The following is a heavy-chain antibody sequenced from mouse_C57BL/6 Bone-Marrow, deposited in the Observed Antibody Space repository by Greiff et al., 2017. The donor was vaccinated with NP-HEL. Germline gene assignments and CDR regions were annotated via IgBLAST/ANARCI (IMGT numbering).Heavy chain of an antibody. Sequence: VQLQQSGAELVRPGASVKLSCTASGFNITDDYMHWVKQRPEQGLEWIGGIDPENGDTEYASKFQGKATITADTSSNTAYLQLSILTSEDTAVYYCTTPLRALDYWGQGTSVTVSS. V-gene: IGHV14-4*01. D-gene: IGHD1-1*01. CDR2: IDPENGDT. J-gene: IGHJ4*01. CDR1: GFNITDDY. CDR3: TTPLRALDY.